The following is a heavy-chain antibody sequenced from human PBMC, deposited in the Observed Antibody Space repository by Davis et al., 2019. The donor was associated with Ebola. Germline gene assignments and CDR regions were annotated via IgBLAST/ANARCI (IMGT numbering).Heavy chain of an antibody. CDR1: GYSFTGYW. J-gene: IGHJ5*02. Sequence: GESLKISCKASGYSFTGYWIGWVRQLPGKGLEWMGIMYPGDPETRYSPSFQGQVTISADKSISTAYLQWNSLKASDTAMYYCARQTHHFLSGPRTWFDPWGQGTLVTVSS. V-gene: IGHV5-51*01. CDR2: MYPGDPET. CDR3: ARQTHHFLSGPRTWFDP. D-gene: IGHD3-3*02.